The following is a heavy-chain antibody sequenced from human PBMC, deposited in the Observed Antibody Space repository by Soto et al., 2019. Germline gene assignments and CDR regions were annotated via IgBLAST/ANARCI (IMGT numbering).Heavy chain of an antibody. J-gene: IGHJ3*02. V-gene: IGHV1-18*04. CDR1: GYAFTSYG. Sequence: GASVNFSCKASGYAFTSYGFRWLRQASGKALEWMGWSGAYNGNTHYTQKLQGRVTMTTDTSTRAAYMELRSRRSDDTAVYYCARLRFVEWPRAFDISGQGTMVTV. D-gene: IGHD3-3*01. CDR3: ARLRFVEWPRAFDI. CDR2: SGAYNGNT.